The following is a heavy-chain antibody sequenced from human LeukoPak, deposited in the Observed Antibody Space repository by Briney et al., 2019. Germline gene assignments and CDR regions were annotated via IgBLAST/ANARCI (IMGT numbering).Heavy chain of an antibody. CDR2: ISGSGSDI. D-gene: IGHD2-8*01. V-gene: IGHV3-11*01. CDR1: GFSFSDSY. Sequence: PGGSLRLSCVVSGFSFSDSYMTWIRQTPGKGLEWLAYISGSGSDIYYADSVKGRFTISRDNAKNSLYLQMNSLRPEDTALYYCSTDPRLLMYWGHGTLVTVSS. J-gene: IGHJ4*01. CDR3: STDPRLLMY.